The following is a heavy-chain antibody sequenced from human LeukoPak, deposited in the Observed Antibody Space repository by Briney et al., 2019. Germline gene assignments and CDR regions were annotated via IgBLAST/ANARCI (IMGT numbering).Heavy chain of an antibody. CDR1: GYTFTSYY. D-gene: IGHD3-22*01. V-gene: IGHV1-2*02. Sequence: ASVKVSCKASGYTFTSYYMHWVRQAPGQGLEWMGWINPNSGGTNYAQKFQGRVTMTRDTSISTAYMELSRLRSDDTAVYYCARVTYYDSSGYYYPFDYWGQGTLVTVSS. J-gene: IGHJ4*02. CDR3: ARVTYYDSSGYYYPFDY. CDR2: INPNSGGT.